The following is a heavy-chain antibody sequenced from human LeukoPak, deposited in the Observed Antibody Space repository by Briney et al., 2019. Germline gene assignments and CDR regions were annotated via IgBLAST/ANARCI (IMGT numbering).Heavy chain of an antibody. D-gene: IGHD3-9*01. CDR3: ARKREKAGGYDILTGYLPQYYYYGMDV. Sequence: ASVKGSCKASGYTFTSYGISWVRQAPGQGLEWMGWISAYNGNTNYAQKLQGRVTMTTDTSTSTAYMELRSLRSDDTAVYYCARKREKAGGYDILTGYLPQYYYYGMDVWGQGTTVTVSS. J-gene: IGHJ6*02. CDR1: GYTFTSYG. CDR2: ISAYNGNT. V-gene: IGHV1-18*01.